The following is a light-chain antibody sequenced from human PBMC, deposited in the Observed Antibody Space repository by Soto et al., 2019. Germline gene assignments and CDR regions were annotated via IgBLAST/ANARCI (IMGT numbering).Light chain of an antibody. CDR3: QQYGSSPWT. CDR2: GAS. CDR1: QSVSSSY. V-gene: IGKV3-20*01. J-gene: IGKJ1*01. Sequence: EIVLTQSPATLSFSPGERAALSCRASQSVSSSYLAWYQQRPGQAPGLLIHGASSRAAGVPDRFTGSGSGTDFTLTINRLEPEDFAVYYCQQYGSSPWTFGQGTKVDI.